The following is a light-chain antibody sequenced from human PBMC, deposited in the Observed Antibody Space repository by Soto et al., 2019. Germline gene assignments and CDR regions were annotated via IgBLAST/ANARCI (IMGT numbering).Light chain of an antibody. J-gene: IGLJ1*01. V-gene: IGLV2-8*01. CDR3: SSSANSDNYV. Sequence: QPVLTQPPSASGSPGQSVTISCTGTSGDVGRYNSVSWYQQHPGKAPKLMIFEVNKRPSGVPDRFSGSKSGNTASLTVSGLQAEDEADYYCSSSANSDNYVFGTGTKVTVL. CDR2: EVN. CDR1: SGDVGRYNS.